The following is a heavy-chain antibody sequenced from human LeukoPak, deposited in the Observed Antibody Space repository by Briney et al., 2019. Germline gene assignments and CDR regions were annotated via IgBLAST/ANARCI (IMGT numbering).Heavy chain of an antibody. CDR3: ARGPHYALGIYFDY. V-gene: IGHV4-61*02. CDR1: GGSISSGSYY. J-gene: IGHJ4*02. CDR2: IYTSGST. Sequence: SETLSLTCTVSGGSISSGSYYRSWIRQPAGKGLEWIGRIYTSGSTNYNPSLKSRVTMSVDTSKNQFSLKLSSVTAADTAVYYCARGPHYALGIYFDYWGQGTLVTVSS. D-gene: IGHD7-27*01.